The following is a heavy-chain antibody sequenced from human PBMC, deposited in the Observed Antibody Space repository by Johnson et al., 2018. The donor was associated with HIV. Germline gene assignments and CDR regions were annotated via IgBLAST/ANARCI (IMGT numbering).Heavy chain of an antibody. V-gene: IGHV3-66*01. CDR3: ARACRDGYSFHI. CDR2: LSSGGDT. CDR1: GFTFSNAW. D-gene: IGHD5-24*01. Sequence: VQLVESGGGLVKPGGSLRLSCAASGFTFSNAWMSWVRQAPGKGLEWVSVLSSGGDTYYTDSVNGRFTISRDNSKNTLYLQMNSLRAEDTAVYYCARACRDGYSFHIWGRGTLVTVSS. J-gene: IGHJ3*02.